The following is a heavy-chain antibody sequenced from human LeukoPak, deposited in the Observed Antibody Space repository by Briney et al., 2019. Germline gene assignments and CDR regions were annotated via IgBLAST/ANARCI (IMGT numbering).Heavy chain of an antibody. V-gene: IGHV4-39*01. D-gene: IGHD1-1*01. CDR2: IYYSGST. CDR1: GGSISSSSYY. CDR3: ARPGGYNWNDEAFDI. J-gene: IGHJ3*02. Sequence: SETLSLTCTVSGGSISSSSYYWGWIRQPPGKGLEWIGSIYYSGSTYYNPSLKSRVTISVDTSKNQFSLKLSSVTAADTAVYYCARPGGYNWNDEAFDIWGQGTMVTVSS.